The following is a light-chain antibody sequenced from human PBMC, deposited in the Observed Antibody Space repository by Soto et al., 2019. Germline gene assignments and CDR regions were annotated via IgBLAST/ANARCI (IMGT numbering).Light chain of an antibody. CDR1: SSNIGHNY. J-gene: IGLJ2*01. V-gene: IGLV1-51*01. CDR2: DNN. Sequence: QSVLTQSPSVSAAPGQTVTISCSGSSSNIGHNYVSWYQQLPGTAPKLLIYDNNKRPSGIPDRFSGSKSGTSGTLDITGLQTGDEADYYCATWDGSLPGEVFGGGTKLTVL. CDR3: ATWDGSLPGEV.